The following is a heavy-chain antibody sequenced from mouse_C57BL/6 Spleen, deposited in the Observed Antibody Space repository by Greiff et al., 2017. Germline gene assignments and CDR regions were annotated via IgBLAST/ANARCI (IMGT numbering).Heavy chain of an antibody. V-gene: IGHV1-69*01. CDR2: IDPSDSYT. Sequence: QVQLQQPGAELVMPGASVKLSCKASGYTFTSYWMHWVKQRPGQGLEWIGEIDPSDSYTNYNQKFKGKSTFTVDKSSSTAYMQLSSLTSEDSAVYCGGLRDDAFAYWGQGTLVTVSA. D-gene: IGHD2-3*01. CDR3: GLRDDAFAY. CDR1: GYTFTSYW. J-gene: IGHJ3*01.